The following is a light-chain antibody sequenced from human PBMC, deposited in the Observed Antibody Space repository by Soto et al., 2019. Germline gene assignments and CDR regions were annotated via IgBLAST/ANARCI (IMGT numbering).Light chain of an antibody. J-gene: IGKJ1*01. CDR2: KAS. CDR3: QHYNSYSEA. CDR1: QTISSW. Sequence: DIQMTQSPSTLSGSVGDRVTITCRASQTISSWLAWYQQKPGKAPKLLIYKASTLKSGVPSRFSGSGSGTEFTLTISSLQPDDIATYYCQHYNSYSEAFGQGTKV. V-gene: IGKV1-5*03.